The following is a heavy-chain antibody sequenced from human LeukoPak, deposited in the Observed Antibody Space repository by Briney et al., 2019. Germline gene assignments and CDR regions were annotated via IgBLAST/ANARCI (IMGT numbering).Heavy chain of an antibody. V-gene: IGHV3-48*03. D-gene: IGHD5-18*01. CDR1: GFTFSSYE. J-gene: IGHJ4*02. CDR3: ASGIQLWFPFDY. Sequence: GGSLRLSCAASGFTFSSYEMNWVRQAPGKGLEWVSYLSRSGINIYYADSVKGRFTISRDNAKNSLYLQMNSLRAEDTALYYCASGIQLWFPFDYWGQGTLVTVSS. CDR2: LSRSGINI.